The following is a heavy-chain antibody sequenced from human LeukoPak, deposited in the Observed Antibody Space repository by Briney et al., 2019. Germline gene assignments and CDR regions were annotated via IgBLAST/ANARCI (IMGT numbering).Heavy chain of an antibody. Sequence: GGSLRLSCAGSGFSFNSYSMNWVRQAPGKGLEWVTSISSSSSYIYYADSVKGRFTISRDNAKNSLYLQMNSLRAEDTAVYYCARDRHYDFWSGLGVWGQGTLVTVSS. J-gene: IGHJ4*02. CDR3: ARDRHYDFWSGLGV. CDR1: GFSFNSYS. CDR2: ISSSSSYI. D-gene: IGHD3-3*01. V-gene: IGHV3-21*01.